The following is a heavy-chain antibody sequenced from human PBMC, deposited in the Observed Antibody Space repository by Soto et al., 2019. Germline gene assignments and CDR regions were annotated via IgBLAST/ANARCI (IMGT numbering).Heavy chain of an antibody. CDR2: IYYSGST. J-gene: IGHJ4*02. V-gene: IGHV4-59*01. CDR1: GGSISSYY. CDR3: ARAESVVDFDY. D-gene: IGHD2-15*01. Sequence: SETLSLTCTVSGGSISSYYWSWIRQPPGKGLEWIGYIYYSGSTNYNPSLKSRVTISVDTSKNQFSLKLSSVTAADTAVYYCARAESVVDFDYWGRGTLVTVSS.